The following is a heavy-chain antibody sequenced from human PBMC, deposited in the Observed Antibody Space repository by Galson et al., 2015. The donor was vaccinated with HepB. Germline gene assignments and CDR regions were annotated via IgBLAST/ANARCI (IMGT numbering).Heavy chain of an antibody. D-gene: IGHD6-13*01. CDR2: ISGSGGST. CDR1: GFTFANYV. V-gene: IGHV3-23*01. J-gene: IGHJ4*02. Sequence: SLRLSCAASGFTFANYVMNWVRQVPGKGLEWVSSISGSGGSTYYRGSFKGRFTISRDNSKNTVYLQMKSLRADDTAVYYCAKNSGSNWFVPHHFDSWGQGTLVTVSS. CDR3: AKNSGSNWFVPHHFDS.